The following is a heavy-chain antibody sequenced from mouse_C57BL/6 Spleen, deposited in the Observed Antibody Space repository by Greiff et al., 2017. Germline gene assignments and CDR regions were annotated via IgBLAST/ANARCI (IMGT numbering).Heavy chain of an antibody. Sequence: DVMLVESGGGLVKPGGSLKLSCAASGFTFSSYAMSWVRQTPEKRLEWVATISDGGSYTYYPDNVKGRFTISRDNAKNNLYLQMSHLKSEDTAMYYCARDGELGRDYAMDYWGQGTSVTVSS. D-gene: IGHD4-1*01. CDR2: ISDGGSYT. CDR3: ARDGELGRDYAMDY. CDR1: GFTFSSYA. J-gene: IGHJ4*01. V-gene: IGHV5-4*01.